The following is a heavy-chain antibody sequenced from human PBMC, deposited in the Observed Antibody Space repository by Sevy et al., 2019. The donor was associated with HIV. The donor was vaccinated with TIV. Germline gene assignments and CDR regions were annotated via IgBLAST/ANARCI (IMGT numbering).Heavy chain of an antibody. J-gene: IGHJ6*02. D-gene: IGHD3-22*01. CDR2: TRYDGIID. Sequence: GGSLRLSCAASGFTFSNFGMHWVRQAPGKGLEWLAVTRYDGIIDHYAESVKGRFTIFRDNVKNTLFLQMNRLNVDDTAVYFCAKRGGSAYDLSDYYGMDVWGQGTPVTVSS. CDR1: GFTFSNFG. V-gene: IGHV3-30*18. CDR3: AKRGGSAYDLSDYYGMDV.